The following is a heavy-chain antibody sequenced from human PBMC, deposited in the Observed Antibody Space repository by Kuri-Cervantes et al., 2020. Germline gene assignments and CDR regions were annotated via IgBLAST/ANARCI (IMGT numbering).Heavy chain of an antibody. CDR3: ARLLYYYAGDY. CDR2: ISNDGGRA. Sequence: GESLKISCAASGFAFSSYWMDWVRQAPGKGLVWVSHISNDGGRATYADSVKGRFTISRDNAKNSLYLQMNSLRAEDTAVYYCARLLYYYAGDYWGQGTLVTVSS. CDR1: GFAFSSYW. J-gene: IGHJ4*02. V-gene: IGHV3-74*01. D-gene: IGHD3-10*01.